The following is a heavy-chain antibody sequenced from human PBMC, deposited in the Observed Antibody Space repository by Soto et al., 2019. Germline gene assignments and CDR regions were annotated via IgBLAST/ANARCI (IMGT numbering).Heavy chain of an antibody. V-gene: IGHV3-21*01. CDR1: GFTFSSYS. CDR2: ISSSSSYI. J-gene: IGHJ4*02. D-gene: IGHD2-2*01. CDR3: ARGGRDWDIVVVPAASYYFDY. Sequence: EVQLVESGGGLVKPGGSLRLSCAASGFTFSSYSMNWVRQAPGKGLEWVSSISSSSSYIYYADSVKGRFTISRDNAKNSLYLQMNSLRAEDTAVYYCARGGRDWDIVVVPAASYYFDYWGQGTLVTVSS.